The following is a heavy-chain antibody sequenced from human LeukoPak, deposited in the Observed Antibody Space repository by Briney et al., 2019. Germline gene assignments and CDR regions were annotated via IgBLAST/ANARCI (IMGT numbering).Heavy chain of an antibody. CDR2: ISFIGGGT. CDR1: GFTFSSYA. D-gene: IGHD6-13*01. J-gene: IGHJ4*02. V-gene: IGHV3-23*01. CDR3: AKNKPSRYSNSREGD. Sequence: GGSLRLSCAASGFTFSSYAMSWVRQAPGKGLEWVSVISFIGGGTYYADSVKGRFHISRDHFKNTLYLQMNRRRPQDTAGYYCAKNKPSRYSNSREGDWGQGTLVTVSS.